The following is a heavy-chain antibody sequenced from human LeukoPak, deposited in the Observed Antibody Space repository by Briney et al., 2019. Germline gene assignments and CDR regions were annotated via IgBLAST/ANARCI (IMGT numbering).Heavy chain of an antibody. Sequence: PSETLSLTCTVSGGSISSGSYYWSWIRQPAGKGLEWIGRIYTSGSTNYNPSLKSRVTISVDTSKNQFSLKLSSVTAADTAVYYCARDLKGVYYDSSGSPGSGKHYYYYYYMDVWGKGTTVTISS. CDR3: ARDLKGVYYDSSGSPGSGKHYYYYYYMDV. V-gene: IGHV4-61*02. J-gene: IGHJ6*03. CDR1: GGSISSGSYY. D-gene: IGHD3-22*01. CDR2: IYTSGST.